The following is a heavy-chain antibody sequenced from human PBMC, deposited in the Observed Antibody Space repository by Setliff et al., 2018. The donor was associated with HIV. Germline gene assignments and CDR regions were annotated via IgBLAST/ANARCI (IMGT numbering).Heavy chain of an antibody. D-gene: IGHD6-6*01. J-gene: IGHJ4*02. CDR3: ATTVALLRAARLDLDY. CDR1: GFTFRNYA. V-gene: IGHV3-23*01. Sequence: GGSLRLSCAASGFTFRNYAMTWVRQAPGKGLEWVSTISPSSGGTNYADSVKGRFTISRDNSTNILYLQMNSLRVEDSAVYYCATTVALLRAARLDLDYWGQGTLFTVSS. CDR2: ISPSSGGT.